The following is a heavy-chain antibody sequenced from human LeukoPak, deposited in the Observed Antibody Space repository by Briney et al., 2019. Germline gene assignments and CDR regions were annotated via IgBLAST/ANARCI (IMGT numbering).Heavy chain of an antibody. D-gene: IGHD3-22*01. V-gene: IGHV3-23*01. CDR3: ARGAQYYDSSGYYY. CDR1: GFTFSSYA. Sequence: PGGSLRLSCAASGFTFSSYAMSWVRQAPGKGLEWVSAISGSGGSTYYADSVKGRFTISRDNSKNTLYLQMNSLRAEDTAVYYCARGAQYYDSSGYYYWGQGTLVTVSS. J-gene: IGHJ4*02. CDR2: ISGSGGST.